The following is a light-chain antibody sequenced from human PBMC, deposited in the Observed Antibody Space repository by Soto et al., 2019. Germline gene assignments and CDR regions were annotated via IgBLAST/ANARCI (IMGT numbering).Light chain of an antibody. Sequence: DIQMTQSPASLSASVGDRVTITCRASQSISTYLNWYQQRPGKAPNLLICAASSLQSGVPSRFSGSGSGTDFTLTISSLQPEDFATYYCQQSYSAPQYTFGQGTKLEIK. V-gene: IGKV1-39*01. CDR1: QSISTY. CDR3: QQSYSAPQYT. J-gene: IGKJ2*01. CDR2: AAS.